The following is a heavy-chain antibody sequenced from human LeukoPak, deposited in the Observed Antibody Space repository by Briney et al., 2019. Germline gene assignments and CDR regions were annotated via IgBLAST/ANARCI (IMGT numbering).Heavy chain of an antibody. V-gene: IGHV2-5*02. CDR3: AHRLHAYGEYDF. CDR2: IYSGDDK. CDR1: GFSLSSSGEG. D-gene: IGHD2/OR15-2a*01. J-gene: IGHJ4*02. Sequence: SGPTLVKPTQTLTLTCTFSGFSLSSSGEGVGWIRQPPGKALGWLARIYSGDDKRYSPSLQSRLTVAWDTSENQVVLTMTNMDPVDTATYYCAHRLHAYGEYDFWGQGILVTVSS.